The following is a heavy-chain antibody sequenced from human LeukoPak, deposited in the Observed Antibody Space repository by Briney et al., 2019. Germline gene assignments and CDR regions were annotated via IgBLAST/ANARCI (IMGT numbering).Heavy chain of an antibody. J-gene: IGHJ4*02. V-gene: IGHV3-23*01. Sequence: GSLRLSCAASGFTFSSYSMNWVRQAPGKGLEWVSTISGGGGSTYYADSVKGRFTISRDNSKNTLYLQVNSLRAEDTAVYYCAKGGKWDVTPFDYWGQGTLVTVSS. CDR3: AKGGKWDVTPFDY. CDR1: GFTFSSYS. CDR2: ISGGGGST. D-gene: IGHD1-26*01.